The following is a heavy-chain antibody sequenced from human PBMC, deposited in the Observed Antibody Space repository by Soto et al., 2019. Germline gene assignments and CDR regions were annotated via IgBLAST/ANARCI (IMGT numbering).Heavy chain of an antibody. V-gene: IGHV5-51*01. CDR2: IYPGDSDT. CDR1: GYSFTSYW. Sequence: GESLKISCKGSGYSFTSYWIGWVRQMPGKGLEWMGIIYPGDSDTRYSPSFQGQVTISADKSISTAYLQWSSLKASDTAMYDCARWGLGDYTYYYYYGMDVWGQGTTVTVSS. CDR3: ARWGLGDYTYYYYYGMDV. J-gene: IGHJ6*02. D-gene: IGHD4-17*01.